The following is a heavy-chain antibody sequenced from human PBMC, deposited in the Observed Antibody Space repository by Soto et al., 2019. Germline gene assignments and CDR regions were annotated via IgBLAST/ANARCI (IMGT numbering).Heavy chain of an antibody. CDR1: NFSISSGYY. Sequence: SETLSLTCVGSNFSISSGYYWGWIRQSPGKGLEWIASIYRSGTTSYNPSLKSRVTISVDPSKNQFSLMLTAVTAADTAVYYCARTHSGSYYSVFNYWGRRSLVTVSS. CDR2: IYRSGTT. V-gene: IGHV4-38-2*01. J-gene: IGHJ4*02. CDR3: ARTHSGSYYSVFNY. D-gene: IGHD1-26*01.